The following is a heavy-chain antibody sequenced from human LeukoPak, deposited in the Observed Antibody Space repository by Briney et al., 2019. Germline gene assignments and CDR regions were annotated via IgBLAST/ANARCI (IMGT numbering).Heavy chain of an antibody. V-gene: IGHV1-2*06. Sequence: ASVKVSCKASGYTFTGYYMHWVRQAPGQGLEWMGRINPNSGGTNYAQKFQGRVTMTRDTSISTAYMELSRLRSDDTAVYYCARDSGDAAAVNWYFDLWGRGTLVTVSS. CDR2: INPNSGGT. D-gene: IGHD6-25*01. CDR1: GYTFTGYY. J-gene: IGHJ2*01. CDR3: ARDSGDAAAVNWYFDL.